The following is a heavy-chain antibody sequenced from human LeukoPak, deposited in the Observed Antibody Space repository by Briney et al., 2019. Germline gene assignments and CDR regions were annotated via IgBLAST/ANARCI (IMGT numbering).Heavy chain of an antibody. CDR2: TSSTSAHI. D-gene: IGHD2-2*01. J-gene: IGHJ3*02. CDR3: TSRYCTTTNCYSFDN. CDR1: GFSFNTYS. V-gene: IGHV3-21*01. Sequence: GGSLRLSCAAYGFSFNTYSMNWVRQAPGKGLEWVSSTSSTSAHIFYADSVKGRFSISRDNAKNSLYLLMDSLRVEDTAVYYCTSRYCTTTNCYSFDNWGHGTLVTVSS.